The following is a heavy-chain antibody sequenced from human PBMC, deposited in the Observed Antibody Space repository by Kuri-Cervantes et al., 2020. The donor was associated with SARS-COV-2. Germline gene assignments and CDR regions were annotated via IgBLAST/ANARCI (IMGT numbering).Heavy chain of an antibody. D-gene: IGHD6-13*01. CDR3: ARGYEARYSSSWYLDY. CDR1: GFTVSSNY. J-gene: IGHJ4*02. V-gene: IGHV3-53*01. Sequence: ETLSLTCAASGFTVSSNYMSWVRQAPGKGLEWVSIIYGGGNTYYADSVKGRFTISRDNSKNTLYLQMNSLRAEDTAVYYCARGYEARYSSSWYLDYWGQGTLVTVSS. CDR2: IYGGGNT.